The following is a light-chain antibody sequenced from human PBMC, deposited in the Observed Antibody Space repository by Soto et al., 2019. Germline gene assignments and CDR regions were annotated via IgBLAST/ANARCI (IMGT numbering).Light chain of an antibody. CDR2: GNS. Sequence: QAVVTQPPSVSGAPGQRVTISCTGSSSNIGAGYDVHWYQQLPGTAPKLLIYGNSNRPSGVPDRFSGSKSGTSASLAITGRQAEYEADYYCQSYDSSLSGYVFGTGTKLTVL. CDR3: QSYDSSLSGYV. V-gene: IGLV1-40*01. CDR1: SSNIGAGYD. J-gene: IGLJ1*01.